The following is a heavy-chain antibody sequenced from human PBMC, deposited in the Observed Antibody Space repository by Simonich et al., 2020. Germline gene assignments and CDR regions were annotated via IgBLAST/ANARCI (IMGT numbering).Heavy chain of an antibody. CDR3: ARDGLGTAYYYYMDV. Sequence: EVQLVEPGGGLVQPGGSLRLSCAASGFTFSSYWMSWVRQATGKGLEWVANIKQDGSEKYDVDSVKGRFTISRDNAKNSLYLQMNSLRAEDTAVYYCARDGLGTAYYYYMDVWGKGTTVTVSS. V-gene: IGHV3-7*01. D-gene: IGHD7-27*01. J-gene: IGHJ6*03. CDR1: GFTFSSYW. CDR2: IKQDGSEK.